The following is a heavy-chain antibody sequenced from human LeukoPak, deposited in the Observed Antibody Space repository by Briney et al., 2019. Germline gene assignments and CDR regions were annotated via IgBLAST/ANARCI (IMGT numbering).Heavy chain of an antibody. D-gene: IGHD3-10*01. CDR2: ISSSSSTL. J-gene: IGHJ3*02. CDR1: GFTFSSYS. V-gene: IGHV3-48*04. CDR3: AREGSSHDAFDI. Sequence: PGGSLRLSCAASGFTFSSYSMNWVRQAPGKGLEWVSYISSSSSTLYYADSVKGRFTISRDNAKNSLYLQMNSLRAEDTALYYCAREGSSHDAFDIWGQGTMITVSS.